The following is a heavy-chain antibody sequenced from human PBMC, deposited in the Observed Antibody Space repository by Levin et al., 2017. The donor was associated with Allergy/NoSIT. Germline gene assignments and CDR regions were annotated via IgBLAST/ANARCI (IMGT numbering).Heavy chain of an antibody. Sequence: KVSCKGSGYTFTNYWIGWVRQLPGKGLEWMGIIYPGDSDTRYSSPFQGQVTISADKSMTTAYLHWSSLKASDTAMYYCARGSMVRGVILKGFDNWGQGTLVTVSS. D-gene: IGHD3-10*01. CDR2: IYPGDSDT. CDR1: GYTFTNYW. J-gene: IGHJ4*02. V-gene: IGHV5-51*01. CDR3: ARGSMVRGVILKGFDN.